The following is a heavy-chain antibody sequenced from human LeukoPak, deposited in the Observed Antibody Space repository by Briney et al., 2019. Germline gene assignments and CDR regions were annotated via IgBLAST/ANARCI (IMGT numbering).Heavy chain of an antibody. CDR1: GFTFSTSW. Sequence: GGSLRLSCAASGFTFSTSWMHWVRQAPGKGLEWVAVIWYDGSNKYYADSVKGRFTISRDNSKNTLYLQMNSLRAEDTAVYYCARELRRGFDYWGQGTLVTVSS. D-gene: IGHD3-10*01. CDR2: IWYDGSNK. V-gene: IGHV3-33*08. J-gene: IGHJ4*02. CDR3: ARELRRGFDY.